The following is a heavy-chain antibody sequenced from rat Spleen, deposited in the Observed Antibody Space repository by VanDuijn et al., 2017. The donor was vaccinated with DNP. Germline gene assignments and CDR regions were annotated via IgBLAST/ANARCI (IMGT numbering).Heavy chain of an antibody. CDR3: ATHGFGYFDY. V-gene: IGHV5-22*01. D-gene: IGHD4-3*01. CDR2: ISYDGSTT. Sequence: EVQLVESGGGLAQPGRSLKLSCAASGFTFSDYYMAWVRQAPTKGLEWVAYISYDGSTTYYGDSVKGRFTISRDDAKNTLYLQMDRLRSEDTATYYCATHGFGYFDYWGQGVVVTVSS. J-gene: IGHJ2*01. CDR1: GFTFSDYY.